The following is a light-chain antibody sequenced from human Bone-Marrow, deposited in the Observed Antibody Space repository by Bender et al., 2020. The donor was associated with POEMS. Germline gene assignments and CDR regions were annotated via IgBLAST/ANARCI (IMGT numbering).Light chain of an antibody. CDR1: SSDVASYNL. V-gene: IGLV2-8*01. CDR2: EVT. Sequence: QSALTQPASVSGSPGQPITIPCTGASSDVASYNLVSWIQQIPGEAPKLVICEVTKRPSGVPARFSGSKSGNTASLTVSGLQAEDEADYYCSSFAGGNNLIFGGGTKLTVL. J-gene: IGLJ2*01. CDR3: SSFAGGNNLI.